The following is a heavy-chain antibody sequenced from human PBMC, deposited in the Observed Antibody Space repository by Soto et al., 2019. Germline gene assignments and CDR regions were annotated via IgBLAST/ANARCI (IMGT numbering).Heavy chain of an antibody. CDR3: ARVEGIYSSPLDAFDI. V-gene: IGHV3-21*01. CDR1: GFTFSSYS. Sequence: PGGSLRLSCAASGFTFSSYSMNWVRQAPGKGLEWVSSISSSSSYIYYADSVKGRFTISRDNAKNSLYLQMYSLRAEDTAVYYCARVEGIYSSPLDAFDIWGQGTMVTVSS. CDR2: ISSSSSYI. D-gene: IGHD5-18*01. J-gene: IGHJ3*02.